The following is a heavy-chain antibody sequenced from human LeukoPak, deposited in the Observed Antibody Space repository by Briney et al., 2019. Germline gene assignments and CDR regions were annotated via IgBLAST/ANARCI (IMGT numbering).Heavy chain of an antibody. Sequence: SETLSLTCTVSGGSISSYYWSWIRQPPGKGLEWIGYIYYSGSTNYNPSLKSRFTISVDTSKNQFSLKLSSVTAADTAVYYCARAPAIVEMATSYDYWGQGTLVTVSS. D-gene: IGHD5-24*01. CDR2: IYYSGST. V-gene: IGHV4-59*01. J-gene: IGHJ4*02. CDR1: GGSISSYY. CDR3: ARAPAIVEMATSYDY.